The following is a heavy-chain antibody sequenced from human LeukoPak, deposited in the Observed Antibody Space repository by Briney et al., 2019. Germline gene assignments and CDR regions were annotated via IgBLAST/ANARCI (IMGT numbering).Heavy chain of an antibody. CDR2: FDPEDGET. Sequence: ASVKVSCKVSGYTLTALSMHWVRQAPGKGLEWMGGFDPEDGETIYAQKFQGRVTVTEDTSTDTAYMELSSLRSEDTAVYYCAPRSHYYDSSGYYYAFDYWGREPWSPSPQ. J-gene: IGHJ4*02. D-gene: IGHD3-22*01. CDR3: APRSHYYDSSGYYYAFDY. CDR1: GYTLTALS. V-gene: IGHV1-24*01.